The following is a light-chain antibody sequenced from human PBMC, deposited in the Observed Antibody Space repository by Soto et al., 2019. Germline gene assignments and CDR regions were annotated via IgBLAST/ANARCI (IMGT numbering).Light chain of an antibody. CDR2: EVT. J-gene: IGLJ3*02. Sequence: QSVLTQPPSASGSPGQSVTISCTGTSSDVGAYKYVSWYQQYPGKAHKLMIYEVTKRPSGVADRLSGSKSGNTASRTVSGLQAEDEAVYDCTSYVGNDRWVFGGGTKLTVL. CDR3: TSYVGNDRWV. CDR1: SSDVGAYKY. V-gene: IGLV2-8*01.